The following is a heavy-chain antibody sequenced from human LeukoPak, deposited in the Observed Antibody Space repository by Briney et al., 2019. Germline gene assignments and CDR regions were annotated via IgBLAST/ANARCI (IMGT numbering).Heavy chain of an antibody. CDR1: GFTVSSNY. Sequence: GGSLRLSCAASGFTVSSNYMSWVRQAPGKGLEWVSVIYSGGSTYYADSVKGRFTISRDNSKNTLYLQMNSLRAEDTAVYYCARDFSLGSSGSRFDYWGQGTLVTVSS. CDR2: IYSGGST. CDR3: ARDFSLGSSGSRFDY. J-gene: IGHJ4*02. V-gene: IGHV3-66*01. D-gene: IGHD3-22*01.